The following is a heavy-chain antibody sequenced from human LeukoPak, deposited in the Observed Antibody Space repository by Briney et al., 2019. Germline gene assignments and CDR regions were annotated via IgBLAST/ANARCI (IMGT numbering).Heavy chain of an antibody. CDR3: AKVSPYDRRLISVY. CDR1: GFTFSSYG. CDR2: IRYDGSNK. D-gene: IGHD3-22*01. J-gene: IGHJ4*02. Sequence: PGGSLRLSYAASGFTFSSYGMHWVRQAPGKGLEWVAFIRYDGSNKYYADSVKGRFTISRDNSKNTLYLQMNSLRAEDTAVYYCAKVSPYDRRLISVYWGQGTLVTVSS. V-gene: IGHV3-30*02.